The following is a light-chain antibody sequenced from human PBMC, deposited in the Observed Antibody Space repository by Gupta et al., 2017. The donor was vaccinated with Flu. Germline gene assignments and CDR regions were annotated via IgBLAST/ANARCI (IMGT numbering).Light chain of an antibody. CDR2: GAS. Sequence: PSTLSASVGDRVIITCRASQSLSRWLAWYQQKPGKAPKLLIYGASTLESGVPSRFSGSGSGTEFTLTITSLQPDDFATYVCQQDNYVPYTFGLGTKVETK. CDR1: QSLSRW. V-gene: IGKV1-5*03. J-gene: IGKJ2*01. CDR3: QQDNYVPYT.